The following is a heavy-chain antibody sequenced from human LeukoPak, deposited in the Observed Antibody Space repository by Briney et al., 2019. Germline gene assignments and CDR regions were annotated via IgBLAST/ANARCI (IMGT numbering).Heavy chain of an antibody. CDR1: GCTFSSYD. J-gene: IGHJ3*02. CDR2: IGTAGDT. Sequence: GGSLRLSCAASGCTFSSYDMHWVRQATGKGLEWVSAIGTAGDTYYPGSVKGRFTISRENAKNSLYLQMNSLRAGDTAVYYCARRSERWGAFDIWGQGTMVTVSS. D-gene: IGHD1-14*01. CDR3: ARRSERWGAFDI. V-gene: IGHV3-13*01.